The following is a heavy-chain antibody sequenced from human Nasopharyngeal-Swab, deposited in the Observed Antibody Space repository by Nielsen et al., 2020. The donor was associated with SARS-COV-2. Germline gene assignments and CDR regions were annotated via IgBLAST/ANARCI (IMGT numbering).Heavy chain of an antibody. CDR2: IYYSGST. Sequence: WIRQPPGKGLERIGYIYYSGSTNYNPSLKSRVTISVDTSKNQFSLKLNSVTAADTAVYYCARARAAAGIYFDYWGQGTLVTVSS. J-gene: IGHJ4*02. CDR3: ARARAAAGIYFDY. D-gene: IGHD6-13*01. V-gene: IGHV4-59*01.